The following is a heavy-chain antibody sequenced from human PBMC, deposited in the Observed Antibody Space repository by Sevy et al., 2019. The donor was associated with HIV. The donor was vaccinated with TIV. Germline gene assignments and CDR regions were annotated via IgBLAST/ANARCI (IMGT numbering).Heavy chain of an antibody. CDR2: ISYDGNYK. J-gene: IGHJ4*02. Sequence: GGSLRLSCVASGFTFPIYSVLWVRQAPGKGLEWLTLISYDGNYKYYADSVKGRFTISRYNSNNTLYLQMSSLRVEDTALYFWARVAVEYCTNDCYHRFDHWGLGTLVTVSS. CDR1: GFTFPIYS. CDR3: ARVAVEYCTNDCYHRFDH. V-gene: IGHV3-30*04. D-gene: IGHD2-8*01.